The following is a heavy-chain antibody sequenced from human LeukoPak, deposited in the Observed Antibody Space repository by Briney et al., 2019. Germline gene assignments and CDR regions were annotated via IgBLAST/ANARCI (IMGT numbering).Heavy chain of an antibody. CDR1: GFTLSSYG. CDR3: ARNYYDSSGYYYHDY. D-gene: IGHD3-22*01. J-gene: IGHJ4*02. V-gene: IGHV3-33*01. CDR2: IWYDGSNK. Sequence: TGGSLRLSCAASGFTLSSYGMHWVRQAPGKGLEWVAVIWYDGSNKYYADSVKGRFTISRDNSKNTLYLQMNSLRAEDTAVYYCARNYYDSSGYYYHDYWGQGTLVTVSS.